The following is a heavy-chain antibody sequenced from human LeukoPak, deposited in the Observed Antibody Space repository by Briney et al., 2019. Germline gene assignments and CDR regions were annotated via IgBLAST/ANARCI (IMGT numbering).Heavy chain of an antibody. CDR1: GHDFPDYW. J-gene: IGHJ3*02. CDR2: IDPSDSYT. Sequence: GESPKISCRASGHDFPDYWIGWVRQMPGKGLEWMGRIDPSDSYTNYSPSFQGHVTISADKSISTAYLQWSSLKASDTAMYYCARRVGVGGAFDIWGQGTMATVSS. D-gene: IGHD3-16*01. V-gene: IGHV5-10-1*01. CDR3: ARRVGVGGAFDI.